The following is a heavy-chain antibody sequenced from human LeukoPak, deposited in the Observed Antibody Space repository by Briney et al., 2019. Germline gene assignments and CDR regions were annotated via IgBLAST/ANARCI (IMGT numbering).Heavy chain of an antibody. J-gene: IGHJ5*02. V-gene: IGHV6-1*01. CDR2: TYYRSEWHT. Sequence: SQTLSLTCAVSGDSVSNKNAAWNWIRQSPSRGLEWLGRTYYRSEWHTDYAFSVKGRITINADTSKNQFSLQLGYVTPEDTAVHYCASGWALSWGQGTLVTASS. CDR3: ASGWALS. D-gene: IGHD1-26*01. CDR1: GDSVSNKNAA.